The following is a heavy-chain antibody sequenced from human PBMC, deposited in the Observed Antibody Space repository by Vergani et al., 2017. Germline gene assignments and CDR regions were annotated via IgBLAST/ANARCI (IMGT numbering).Heavy chain of an antibody. CDR2: IYYSGCT. CDR3: ARHDSGHYDSSYYGLDV. Sequence: QLQLHKSGPGLVKPSETLSLTCTLSGGSISSSSHFWGWLRQTPGKGLEWIGSIYYSGCTYYNPSLKSRVSISVDTSKNQFSLKLSSVTAADSAVYYCARHDSGHYDSSYYGLDVWGQGTTVTVSS. D-gene: IGHD3-16*01. V-gene: IGHV4-39*01. CDR1: GGSISSSSHF. J-gene: IGHJ6*02.